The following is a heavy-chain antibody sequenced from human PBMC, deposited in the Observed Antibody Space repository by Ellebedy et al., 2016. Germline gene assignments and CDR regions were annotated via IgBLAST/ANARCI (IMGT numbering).Heavy chain of an antibody. CDR2: IGWNSAYI. V-gene: IGHV3-9*01. Sequence: GGSLRLSXAASGFTFDDYAIHWVRQAPGKGLEWVSSIGWNSAYIRYADSVKGRFTISRDNAKNSLFLQMNSLTVEDTALYYCAKSFYSFSGSYAPFDDWGQGTLVTVSS. D-gene: IGHD3-16*01. J-gene: IGHJ4*02. CDR3: AKSFYSFSGSYAPFDD. CDR1: GFTFDDYA.